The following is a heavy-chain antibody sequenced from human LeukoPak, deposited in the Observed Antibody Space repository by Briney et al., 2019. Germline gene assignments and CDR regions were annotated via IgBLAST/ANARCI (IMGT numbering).Heavy chain of an antibody. CDR1: GFTFSSYA. CDR3: AKDRVGRYCSSTSCYGGLFDY. V-gene: IGHV3-23*01. Sequence: GGSLRLSCAASGFTFSSYAMSWVRQAPGKGLEWVSAISGSGGSTYYADSVKGRFTISRDNSKNTLYLQMNSLRAEDTAVYYCAKDRVGRYCSSTSCYGGLFDYWGQGTLVTVSS. D-gene: IGHD2-2*01. CDR2: ISGSGGST. J-gene: IGHJ4*02.